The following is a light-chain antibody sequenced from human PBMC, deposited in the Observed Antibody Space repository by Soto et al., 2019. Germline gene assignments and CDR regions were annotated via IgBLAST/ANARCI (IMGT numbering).Light chain of an antibody. V-gene: IGKV3-20*01. CDR3: QQYGGSPWT. CDR2: GAS. J-gene: IGKJ1*01. Sequence: IVLTQSPGTLSLSPGERATLSCRASQTVSSNFLAWYQQKPGQAPRLLIYGASRRATGIADRFSGSGSGTDFTLTISRLDPEDFAVYYCQQYGGSPWTFGQGTKVDIK. CDR1: QTVSSNF.